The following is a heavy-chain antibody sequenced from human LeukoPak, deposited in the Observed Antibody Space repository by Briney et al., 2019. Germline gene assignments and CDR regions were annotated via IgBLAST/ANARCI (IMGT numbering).Heavy chain of an antibody. D-gene: IGHD2-2*01. CDR1: GFTFSSYS. CDR2: ISSSSSYI. V-gene: IGHV3-21*01. Sequence: PGGSLRLSCAASGFTFSSYSMNWVRQAPGKGLEWVSSISSSSSYIYYADSVKGRFTISRDNARNSLYLQMNSLRAEDTAVYYCARGRNRDQLLSARRMYYFDYWGQGTLVTVSS. J-gene: IGHJ4*02. CDR3: ARGRNRDQLLSARRMYYFDY.